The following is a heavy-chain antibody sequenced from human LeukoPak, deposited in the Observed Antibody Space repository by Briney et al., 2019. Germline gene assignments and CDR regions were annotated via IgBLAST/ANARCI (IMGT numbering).Heavy chain of an antibody. D-gene: IGHD6-13*01. CDR1: GFTFSSYT. CDR3: ASKRYSSTWRDAFDI. Sequence: PGGSLRLSCAASGFTFSSYTMNWVRQAPGKGLEWVSSFSSSGTTVNYADSVKGRFIISRDNAKNSLCLQMNSLGDEDTAVYYCASKRYSSTWRDAFDIWGQGTMVTVSS. J-gene: IGHJ3*02. V-gene: IGHV3-48*02. CDR2: FSSSGTTV.